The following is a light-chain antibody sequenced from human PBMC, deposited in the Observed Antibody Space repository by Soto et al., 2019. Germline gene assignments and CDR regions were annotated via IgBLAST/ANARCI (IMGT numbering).Light chain of an antibody. V-gene: IGKV3D-20*02. J-gene: IGKJ1*01. Sequence: ESVLTQSPGTLSLSPGERATLSCRASQSVSSSHLAWYQQKPGQAPRLLIYSASSRATGIPDRFSGSGSGTDFTLTISSLEPEDFAVYYCQQRSDWPSTSGQRTKVDIK. CDR3: QQRSDWPST. CDR1: QSVSSSH. CDR2: SAS.